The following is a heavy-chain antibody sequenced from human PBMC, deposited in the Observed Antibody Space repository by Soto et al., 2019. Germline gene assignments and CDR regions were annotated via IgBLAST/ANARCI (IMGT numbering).Heavy chain of an antibody. V-gene: IGHV3-15*07. Sequence: GGSLRLSCAASGFTFSNAWMNWVRQAPGKGLEWVGRIKSKTDGGTTDYAAPVKGRFTISRDDSKNTLYLQMNSLKTEDTAVYYCTTDIAAGDYYYYGMDVWGQGTTGTVSS. CDR3: TTDIAAGDYYYYGMDV. D-gene: IGHD2-21*01. CDR1: GFTFSNAW. CDR2: IKSKTDGGTT. J-gene: IGHJ6*02.